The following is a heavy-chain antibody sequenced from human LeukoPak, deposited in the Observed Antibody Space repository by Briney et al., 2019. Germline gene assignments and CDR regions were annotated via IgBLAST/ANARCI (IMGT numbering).Heavy chain of an antibody. Sequence: PGGSLRLSCAASGFTFSSYGMNWVRQAPGKGPEWVSSISSSGSYISYADSVEGRFTISRDNAKNSLYLQMSSLRAEDTGVYYCVRDFPPAVADSCYWGQGTLVTVSS. V-gene: IGHV3-21*01. CDR1: GFTFSSYG. CDR2: ISSSGSYI. J-gene: IGHJ4*02. D-gene: IGHD6-19*01. CDR3: VRDFPPAVADSCY.